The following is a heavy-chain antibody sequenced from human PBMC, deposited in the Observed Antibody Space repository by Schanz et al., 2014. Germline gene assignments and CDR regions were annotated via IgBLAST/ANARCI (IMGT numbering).Heavy chain of an antibody. J-gene: IGHJ6*02. CDR1: GGTFSSYT. CDR3: ARDLTVDTGYVVHYYYYGMDV. V-gene: IGHV1-69*08. D-gene: IGHD5-12*01. Sequence: QVQLVQSGAEVKKPGPSVKVSCTASGGTFSSYTISWVRQAPGQGLEWMGRIISILGIPNYAQKFQGRVTITRDTSASTAYMELTSLRSEDTAVYFCARDLTVDTGYVVHYYYYGMDVWGQGTTVTVSS. CDR2: IISILGIP.